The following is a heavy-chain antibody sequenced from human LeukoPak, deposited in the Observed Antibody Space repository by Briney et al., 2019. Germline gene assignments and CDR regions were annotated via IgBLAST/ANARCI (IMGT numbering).Heavy chain of an antibody. D-gene: IGHD3-22*01. CDR2: IYYSGST. J-gene: IGHJ4*02. V-gene: IGHV4-31*03. Sequence: PSETLSLTCTVSGVSISSGGYYWNWIRQHPGKGLEWIGYIYYSGSTYYNPSLKSRVTISADKPKNQFSLRLSSVTAADTAVYYCATSGYQITWGQGTLVTVSS. CDR3: ATSGYQIT. CDR1: GVSISSGGYY.